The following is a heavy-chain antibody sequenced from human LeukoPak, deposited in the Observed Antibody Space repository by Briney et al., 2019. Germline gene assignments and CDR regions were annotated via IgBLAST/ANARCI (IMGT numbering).Heavy chain of an antibody. J-gene: IGHJ4*02. CDR1: GYSMSSGYY. Sequence: SETLSLTCTVSGYSMSSGYYWGWIRQPPGKGLQWIGSIFHSGNSYYNPSLKSRVTISIDTSKNQFSLKVNSVTAADTAVYYCARDRYYYDSSGYRDLYYFDYWGQGTLVTVSS. CDR2: IFHSGNS. D-gene: IGHD3-22*01. V-gene: IGHV4-38-2*02. CDR3: ARDRYYYDSSGYRDLYYFDY.